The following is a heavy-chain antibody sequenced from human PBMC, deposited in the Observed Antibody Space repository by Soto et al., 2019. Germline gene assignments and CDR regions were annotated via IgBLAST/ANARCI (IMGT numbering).Heavy chain of an antibody. CDR3: ARVYTAMVTNGMDV. D-gene: IGHD5-18*01. CDR2: ISSSGSTI. CDR1: GFTFSSYE. V-gene: IGHV3-48*03. Sequence: EVQLVESGGGLVQPGGSLRLSCAASGFTFSSYEMNWVRQSPGKGLEWGSYISSSGSTIYYADSVKGRFTISRDNAKNSLSLQMNSLGAEETAGYYFARVYTAMVTNGMDVWGQGTTVTGSS. J-gene: IGHJ6*02.